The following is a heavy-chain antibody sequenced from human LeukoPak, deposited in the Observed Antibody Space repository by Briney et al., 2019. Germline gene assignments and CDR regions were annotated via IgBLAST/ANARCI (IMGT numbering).Heavy chain of an antibody. J-gene: IGHJ4*02. CDR2: IKHDESEK. CDR3: ARDWYFDY. CDR1: GFTFRRCW. V-gene: IGHV3-7*03. Sequence: GGSLRLSCAASGFTFRRCWMSWVRQVPGKGMEWVANIKHDESEKHYVDSVKGRFTISRDNAKNSLYLQMNSLRAEDTAVYYCARDWYFDYWGQGTLVTVSS.